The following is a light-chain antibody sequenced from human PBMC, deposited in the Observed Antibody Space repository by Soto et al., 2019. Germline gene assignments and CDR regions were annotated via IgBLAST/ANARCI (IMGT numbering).Light chain of an antibody. CDR2: AAS. Sequence: DIQMTQSPSSLSASIVDRVTVTCRASQTISNYLNWYQQKPGKAPKLLIYAASKLQSWVPSRFSGSGSGTEFTLTISSLQPEDFATYYCQHTSTPPITFGQGTRLEIK. J-gene: IGKJ5*01. CDR3: QHTSTPPIT. CDR1: QTISNY. V-gene: IGKV1-39*01.